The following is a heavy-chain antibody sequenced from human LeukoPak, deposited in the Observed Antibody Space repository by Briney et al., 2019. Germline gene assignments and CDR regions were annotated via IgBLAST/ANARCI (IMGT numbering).Heavy chain of an antibody. Sequence: SETLSLTCTVSGDSISSGIHYWNWIRQPAGKGLEWIGRIYTSGSTNYNPSLKSRVTISVDTSKNQFSLKLSSVTAADTAVYYCARADYYDSSGYWTRAFDIWGQGTMVTVSS. CDR1: GDSISSGIHY. CDR2: IYTSGST. J-gene: IGHJ3*02. CDR3: ARADYYDSSGYWTRAFDI. V-gene: IGHV4-61*02. D-gene: IGHD3-22*01.